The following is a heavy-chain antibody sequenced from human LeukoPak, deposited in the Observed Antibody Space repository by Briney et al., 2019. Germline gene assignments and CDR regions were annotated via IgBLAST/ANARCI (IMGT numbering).Heavy chain of an antibody. J-gene: IGHJ5*02. CDR3: TRGGPIVVVVAATEFDP. V-gene: IGHV3-49*03. Sequence: PGGSPRLSCTASGSTFGDYAMSWFRQAPGKGLEWVGFIRSKAYGGTTEYAASVKGRFTISRDDSKSIAYLQMNSLKTEDTAVYYCTRGGPIVVVVAATEFDPWGQGTLVTVSS. CDR2: IRSKAYGGTT. D-gene: IGHD2-15*01. CDR1: GSTFGDYA.